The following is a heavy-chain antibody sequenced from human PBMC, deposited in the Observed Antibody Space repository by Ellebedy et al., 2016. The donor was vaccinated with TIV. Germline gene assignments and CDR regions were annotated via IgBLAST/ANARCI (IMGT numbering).Heavy chain of an antibody. CDR1: GGSVSCGDYY. CDR3: SRARFGELFYYYNGIDV. Sequence: SETLSLTCTVSGGSVSCGDYYWSWIRQPSGKGLEWVGYIDYSGSTYYYPSLKSRLMISVDTSRNQFSLTRSAATAADTAVYYCSRARFGELFYYYNGIDVWGQGTTVTVSS. CDR2: IDYSGST. D-gene: IGHD3-10*02. J-gene: IGHJ6*02. V-gene: IGHV4-30-4*01.